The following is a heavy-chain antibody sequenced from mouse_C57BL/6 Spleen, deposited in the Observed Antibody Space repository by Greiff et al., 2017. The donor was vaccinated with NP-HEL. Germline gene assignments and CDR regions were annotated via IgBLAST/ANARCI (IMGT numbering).Heavy chain of an antibody. Sequence: QVQLQQPGAELVKPGASVKLSCKASGYTFTSYWMQWVKQRPGQGLEWIGEIDPSDSYTNYNQKFKGKATLTVDTSSSTAYMQLSSLTSEDSAVYYCARRGGLTFDYWGQGTTLTVSS. CDR2: IDPSDSYT. D-gene: IGHD3-1*01. CDR3: ARRGGLTFDY. V-gene: IGHV1-50*01. CDR1: GYTFTSYW. J-gene: IGHJ2*01.